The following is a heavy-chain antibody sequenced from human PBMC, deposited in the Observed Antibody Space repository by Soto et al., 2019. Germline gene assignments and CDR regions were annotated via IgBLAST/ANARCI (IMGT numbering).Heavy chain of an antibody. CDR3: AKGGRWLQFSAVLFDY. CDR2: ISGSGGST. V-gene: IGHV3-23*01. J-gene: IGHJ4*02. Sequence: GGSLRLSCTASGFTFRTYAMTWFRQAPGKGLEWVSAISGSGGSTYYADSVEGRFTISRDNSKNTLYLQMNSLRAEDTAVYYCAKGGRWLQFSAVLFDYWGQGTLVTVSS. CDR1: GFTFRTYA. D-gene: IGHD5-12*01.